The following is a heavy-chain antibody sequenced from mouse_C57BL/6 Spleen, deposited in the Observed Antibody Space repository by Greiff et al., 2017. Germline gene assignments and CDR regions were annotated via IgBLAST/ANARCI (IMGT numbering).Heavy chain of an antibody. Sequence: QVQLQQSGAELVRPGASVKLSCKASGYTFTDYYINWVKQRPGQGLEWIARIYPGSGNTYYNEKFKGKATLTAEKSSSTAYMQLSSLTSEDSAVYFCARSITTVVATPFDYWGQGTTLTVSS. V-gene: IGHV1-76*01. CDR1: GYTFTDYY. CDR2: IYPGSGNT. CDR3: ARSITTVVATPFDY. D-gene: IGHD1-1*01. J-gene: IGHJ2*01.